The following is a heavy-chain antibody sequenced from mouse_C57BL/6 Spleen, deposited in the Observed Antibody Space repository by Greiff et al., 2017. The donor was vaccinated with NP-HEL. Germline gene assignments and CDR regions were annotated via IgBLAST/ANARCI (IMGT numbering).Heavy chain of an antibody. J-gene: IGHJ3*01. D-gene: IGHD2-1*01. CDR2: ISYDGSN. CDR3: ARESYGNYVVFAY. Sequence: EVQLVESGPGLVKPSQSLSLTCSVTGYSITSGYYWNWIRQFPGNKLEWMGYISYDGSNNYNPSLKNRISITRDTSKNQFFLKLNSVTTEDTATYYCARESYGNYVVFAYWGQGTLVTVSA. CDR1: GYSITSGYY. V-gene: IGHV3-6*01.